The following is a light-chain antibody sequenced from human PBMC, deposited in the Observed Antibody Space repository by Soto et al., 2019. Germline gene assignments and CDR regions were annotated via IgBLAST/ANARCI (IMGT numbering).Light chain of an antibody. J-gene: IGLJ2*01. CDR1: TGAVTSDNY. CDR3: LLYYGGAVV. CDR2: STD. Sequence: QAVVTQEPSLTVSPGGTVTLTCASSTGAVTSDNYANWLQQKPGQAPRALIYSTDTKHSWTPARFSGSLLGGKAALTLSPVHPEDEADYYCLLYYGGAVVFGGGTKLTVL. V-gene: IGLV7-43*01.